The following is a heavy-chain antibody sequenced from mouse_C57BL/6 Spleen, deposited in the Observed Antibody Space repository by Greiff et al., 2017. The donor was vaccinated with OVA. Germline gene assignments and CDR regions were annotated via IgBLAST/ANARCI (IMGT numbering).Heavy chain of an antibody. CDR1: GYPFTSYT. V-gene: IGHV1-4*01. J-gene: IGHJ4*01. CDR3: ARDYGSYVYAMDY. D-gene: IGHD2-1*01. CDR2: INPSSGYT. Sequence: QVQLQQSGAELARPGASVKMSCTASGYPFTSYTMHWVKQRPGQGLEWIGYINPSSGYTKYNQQFKDTATLTADKSSSTAYMQLSSLTSEDSAVYYCARDYGSYVYAMDYWGQGTSVTVSS.